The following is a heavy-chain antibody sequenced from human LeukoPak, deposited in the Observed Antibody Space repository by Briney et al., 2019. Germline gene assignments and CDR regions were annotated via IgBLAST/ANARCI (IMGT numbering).Heavy chain of an antibody. CDR3: ATMIDGI. Sequence: SETLSLTCAVSGGSISSYYWSWIRQPPGKGLEWIGYIYYTGSTNYNPSLKSRVTISVDTSKNQFSLKVSSVTAADTAVYYCATMIDGIWGQGTMVTVSS. D-gene: IGHD3-16*01. CDR1: GGSISSYY. J-gene: IGHJ3*02. CDR2: IYYTGST. V-gene: IGHV4-59*01.